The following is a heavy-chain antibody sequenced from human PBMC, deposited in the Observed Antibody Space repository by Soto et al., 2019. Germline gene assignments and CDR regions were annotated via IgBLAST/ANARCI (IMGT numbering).Heavy chain of an antibody. CDR1: GGSFSGYY. CDR3: ARGPITMVRGVIITSWFDP. V-gene: IGHV4-34*01. D-gene: IGHD3-10*01. Sequence: QVQLQQWGAGLLKPSETLSLTCAVYGGSFSGYYWSWIRQPPGKGLEWIGEINHSGSTNYNPSLKSRVTISVDTSKNQFSLKLSSVTAADTAVYYCARGPITMVRGVIITSWFDPWGQGTLVTVS. J-gene: IGHJ5*02. CDR2: INHSGST.